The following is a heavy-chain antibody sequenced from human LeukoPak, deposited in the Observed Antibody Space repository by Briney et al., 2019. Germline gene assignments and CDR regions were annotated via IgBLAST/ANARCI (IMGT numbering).Heavy chain of an antibody. CDR3: ASKLSVSDAFDI. V-gene: IGHV4-59*01. J-gene: IGHJ3*02. D-gene: IGHD2/OR15-2a*01. Sequence: SETLSLTCTVSSDSFKSYFWAWLRQPPGKGLEWLAYVYHNGSTNFNPSLESRVTLSGNTSTRQLFLTLTSVTAADTAMYYCASKLSVSDAFDIWGQGTMVTVSS. CDR1: SDSFKSYF. CDR2: VYHNGST.